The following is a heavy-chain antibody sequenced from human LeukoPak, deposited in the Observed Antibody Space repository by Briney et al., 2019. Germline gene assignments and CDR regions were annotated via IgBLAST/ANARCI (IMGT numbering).Heavy chain of an antibody. V-gene: IGHV3-30*04. CDR3: AKDFTSPYCSSTSCYTNGMDV. CDR1: GFTFSSYA. CDR2: ISYDGSNK. J-gene: IGHJ6*02. D-gene: IGHD2-2*02. Sequence: HGGSLRLSCVASGFTFSSYAMHWVRQAPGKGLEWVAVISYDGSNKYYADSVKGRFTISRDNAKNSLYLQMNSLRAEDTALYYCAKDFTSPYCSSTSCYTNGMDVWGQGTTVTVSS.